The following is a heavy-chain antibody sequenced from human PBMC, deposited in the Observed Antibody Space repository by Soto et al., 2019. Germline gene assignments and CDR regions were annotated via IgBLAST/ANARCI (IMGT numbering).Heavy chain of an antibody. CDR1: GFSFSSVA. Sequence: EVQLLESGGGFIHPGGSLRLSCAASGFSFSSVAMNWVRQAPGKGLEWVSIISGSADSTFYADSVKGRFTISRDKSKSTLYLQINSLRAEDTAVYYCAKTRGAMIYAISVYGMDVWGQGTTVTVSS. J-gene: IGHJ6*02. CDR2: ISGSADST. V-gene: IGHV3-23*01. D-gene: IGHD2-8*01. CDR3: AKTRGAMIYAISVYGMDV.